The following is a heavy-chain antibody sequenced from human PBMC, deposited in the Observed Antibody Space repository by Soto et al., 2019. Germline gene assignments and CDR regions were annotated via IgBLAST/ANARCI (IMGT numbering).Heavy chain of an antibody. CDR2: IIPIFGIA. J-gene: IGHJ3*02. CDR1: GGTFSSYA. Sequence: SVKVSCKASGGTFSSYAISWVRQAPGQGLEWMGGIIPIFGIANYAQKFQGRVTITADESTSTAYMELSSLRSEDTAVYYCARASSSWDSSGYYYLSAFDIWGQGTMVTVSS. V-gene: IGHV1-69*13. D-gene: IGHD3-22*01. CDR3: ARASSSWDSSGYYYLSAFDI.